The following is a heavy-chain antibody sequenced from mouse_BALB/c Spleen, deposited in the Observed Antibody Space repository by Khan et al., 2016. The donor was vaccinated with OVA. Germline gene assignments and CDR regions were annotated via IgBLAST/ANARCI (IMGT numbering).Heavy chain of an antibody. J-gene: IGHJ3*01. V-gene: IGHV1S81*02. D-gene: IGHD2-1*01. CDR3: TRSGYGTFAY. CDR2: INPSNGGT. Sequence: VQLVESGAELVKPGASVRLSCKASGYTFTSYYLYWVKQRPGQGLEWIGDINPSNGGTNFNEKFKSKATLTVDKSSSTAYMQLSSLTSEDSAVYYYTRSGYGTFAYWGQGTLVTVSA. CDR1: GYTFTSYY.